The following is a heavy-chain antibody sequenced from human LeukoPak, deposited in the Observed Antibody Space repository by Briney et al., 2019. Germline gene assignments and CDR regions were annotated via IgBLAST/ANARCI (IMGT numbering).Heavy chain of an antibody. Sequence: ASVRVSFKASGYTFTIYYMHWVRQAPGQGGEWMGLINPSGGITSYAQKFQGRVTMTRDTSTSTVYMELSSLRSEDTAVYYCARRAASSGSPFDYWGQGTLVTVSS. J-gene: IGHJ4*02. CDR3: ARRAASSGSPFDY. CDR2: INPSGGIT. D-gene: IGHD3-22*01. V-gene: IGHV1-46*01. CDR1: GYTFTIYY.